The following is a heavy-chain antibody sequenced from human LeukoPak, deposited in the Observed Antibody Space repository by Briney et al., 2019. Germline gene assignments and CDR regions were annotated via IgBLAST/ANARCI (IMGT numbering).Heavy chain of an antibody. CDR1: GFTFSSYA. V-gene: IGHV3-23*01. Sequence: GGSLRLSCAASGFTFSSYAMSWVRQAPGKGLEWVSAISGSGGSTDYADSVKGRFTICRDNSKNTLYLQMNSLRAEDTAVYYCAKGLRFLEWLFVAFDYWGQGTLVTVSS. CDR3: AKGLRFLEWLFVAFDY. D-gene: IGHD3-3*01. J-gene: IGHJ4*02. CDR2: ISGSGGST.